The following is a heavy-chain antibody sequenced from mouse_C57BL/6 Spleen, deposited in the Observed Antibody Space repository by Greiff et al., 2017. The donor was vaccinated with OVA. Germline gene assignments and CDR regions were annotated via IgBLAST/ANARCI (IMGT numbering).Heavy chain of an antibody. CDR3: TSVPYYSNWFAY. CDR2: IYPGNSDT. D-gene: IGHD2-5*01. Sequence: VQLQQSGTVLARPGASVKMSCKTSGYTFTSYWMHWVKQRPGQGLEWIGAIYPGNSDTSYNQKFKGKAKLTAVTSASTAYMELSSLTNEDSAVYYCTSVPYYSNWFAYWGQGTLVTVSA. V-gene: IGHV1-5*01. J-gene: IGHJ3*01. CDR1: GYTFTSYW.